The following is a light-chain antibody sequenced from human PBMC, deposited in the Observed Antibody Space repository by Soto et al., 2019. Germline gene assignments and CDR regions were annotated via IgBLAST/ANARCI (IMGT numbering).Light chain of an antibody. CDR2: DAS. CDR1: QAISNH. Sequence: DLPMTQSPSSLSASVGERVTITCQASQAISNHLLWYQQKPGKAPKFLIYDASILETRDPSRFSGSESGTHFTFSITVFQAADVETYCCQSSPIPPQTFGHATHVAIK. V-gene: IGKV1-33*01. CDR3: QSSPIPPQT. J-gene: IGKJ3*01.